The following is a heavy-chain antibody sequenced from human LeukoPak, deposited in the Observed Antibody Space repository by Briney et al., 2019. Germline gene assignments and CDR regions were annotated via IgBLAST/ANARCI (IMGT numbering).Heavy chain of an antibody. V-gene: IGHV5-51*01. CDR2: IYPGDPDT. Sequence: GGSLKIPCKGFGYSFTSYWIGWVRQMPGKGLEGMGIIYPGDPDTRYSPSFQGQVTISADKSISTAYLQWSSLKASDTAMYYCARSPNNWNSHFDYWGQGTLVTVSS. CDR1: GYSFTSYW. D-gene: IGHD1-7*01. J-gene: IGHJ4*02. CDR3: ARSPNNWNSHFDY.